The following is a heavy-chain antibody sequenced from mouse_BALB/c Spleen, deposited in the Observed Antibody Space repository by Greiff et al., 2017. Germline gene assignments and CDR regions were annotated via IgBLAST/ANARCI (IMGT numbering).Heavy chain of an antibody. CDR3: TRERGTTATPFAY. V-gene: IGHV5-6-4*01. CDR2: ISSGGSYT. Sequence: EVQLVESGGGLVKPGGSLKLSCAASGFTFSSYTMSWVRQTPEKRLEWVATISSGGSYTYYPDSVKGRFTISRDNAKNTLYLQMSSLTSEDTAMYYSTRERGTTATPFAYRGEGTLVTVSA. D-gene: IGHD1-2*01. J-gene: IGHJ3*01. CDR1: GFTFSSYT.